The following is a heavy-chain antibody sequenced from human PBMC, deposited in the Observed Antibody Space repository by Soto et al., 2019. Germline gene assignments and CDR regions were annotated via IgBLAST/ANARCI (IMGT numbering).Heavy chain of an antibody. Sequence: GSLRLSCAASGFTFSSYSMNWVRQAPGKGLEWVSYISSSSSTIYYADSVKGRFPISRDNAKNSLYLQMNSLRAEDTAVYYCARDGRGWYHDYWGQGTLVTVSS. D-gene: IGHD6-19*01. CDR3: ARDGRGWYHDY. V-gene: IGHV3-48*01. CDR1: GFTFSSYS. J-gene: IGHJ4*02. CDR2: ISSSSSTI.